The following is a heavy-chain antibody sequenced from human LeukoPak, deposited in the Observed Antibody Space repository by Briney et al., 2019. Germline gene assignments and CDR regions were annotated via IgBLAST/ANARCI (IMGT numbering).Heavy chain of an antibody. J-gene: IGHJ3*02. D-gene: IGHD2-15*01. CDR2: IYTSGST. Sequence: SETLSLTCTVSGGSISSGSYYWSWIRQSAGKGLEWIGRIYTSGSTNYNPSLKSRVTISVDTSKNQFSLKLSSVTAADTAVYYCARDQVIYCSGGSCTHDAFDIWGQGTMVTVSS. CDR3: ARDQVIYCSGGSCTHDAFDI. CDR1: GGSISSGSYY. V-gene: IGHV4-61*02.